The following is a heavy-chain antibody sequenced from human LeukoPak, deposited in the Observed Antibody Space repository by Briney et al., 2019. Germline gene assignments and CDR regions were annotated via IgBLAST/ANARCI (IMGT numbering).Heavy chain of an antibody. CDR3: AAEGIGGGGAHFDY. CDR2: ISWNSGSI. J-gene: IGHJ4*02. CDR1: GFTFDDYA. D-gene: IGHD1-26*01. Sequence: GGSLRLSCAASGFTFDDYAMHWVRQAPGKGLEWVSGISWNSGSIGYADSVKGRFTISRDNAKNSLYLQMNSLRVEDTAVYYCAAEGIGGGGAHFDYWGQGTLVTVSS. V-gene: IGHV3-9*01.